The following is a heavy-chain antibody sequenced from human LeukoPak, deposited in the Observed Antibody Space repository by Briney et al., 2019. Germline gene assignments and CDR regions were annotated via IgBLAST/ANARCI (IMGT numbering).Heavy chain of an antibody. Sequence: GGSLTLSCAVSGFTFSSYAMRWVRQAPEKGVEWVSAISGICGTTYYAHSVKGRFTVSIDNSKKTLYLRINSLAAEYTAVYYCAKGGYSGSYYGYWGQGTLVTVSS. J-gene: IGHJ4*02. V-gene: IGHV3-23*01. CDR1: GFTFSSYA. CDR3: AKGGYSGSYYGY. CDR2: ISGICGTT. D-gene: IGHD1-26*01.